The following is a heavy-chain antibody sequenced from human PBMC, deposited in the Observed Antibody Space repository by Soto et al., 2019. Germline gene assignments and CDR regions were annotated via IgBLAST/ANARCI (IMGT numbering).Heavy chain of an antibody. CDR2: ISSSSSTI. V-gene: IGHV3-48*02. Sequence: GGSLRLSCAASGFTFSSYSMNWVRQAPGKGLEWVSYISSSSSTIYYADSVKGRFTISRDNAKNSLYLQMNSLRDEDTAVYYCARDLVVVVAGDYYYYYGMDVWGQGTTVTVSS. D-gene: IGHD2-15*01. CDR3: ARDLVVVVAGDYYYYYGMDV. CDR1: GFTFSSYS. J-gene: IGHJ6*02.